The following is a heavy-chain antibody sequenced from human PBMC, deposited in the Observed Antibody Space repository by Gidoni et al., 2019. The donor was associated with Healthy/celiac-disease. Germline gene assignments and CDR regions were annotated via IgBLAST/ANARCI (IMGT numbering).Heavy chain of an antibody. Sequence: EVKKPGSSVTVSCKASGGTFSSYTISWVRQAPGQGLEWMGRIIPILGIANYAQKFQGRVTITADKSTSTAYMDLSSLRSEDTAVYYGARAAGDIAVAGNGYYYYGMDVWGQGTTVTVSS. CDR3: ARAAGDIAVAGNGYYYYGMDV. D-gene: IGHD6-19*01. CDR2: IIPILGIA. J-gene: IGHJ6*02. V-gene: IGHV1-69*02. CDR1: GGTFSSYT.